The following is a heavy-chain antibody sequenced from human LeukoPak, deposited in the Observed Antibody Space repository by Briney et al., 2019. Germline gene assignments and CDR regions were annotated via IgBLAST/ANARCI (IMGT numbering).Heavy chain of an antibody. D-gene: IGHD4-17*01. CDR1: GYTFTSYG. V-gene: IGHV1-18*01. CDR3: ARDRDHGDYAGY. J-gene: IGHJ4*02. Sequence: ASVKVSCKASGYTFTSYGISWVRQAPGQGLEWMGWISAYNGNTNYAQKLQCRVTMTTDTSTSTAYMELRSLGSDDTAVYYCARDRDHGDYAGYWGQGTLVTVSS. CDR2: ISAYNGNT.